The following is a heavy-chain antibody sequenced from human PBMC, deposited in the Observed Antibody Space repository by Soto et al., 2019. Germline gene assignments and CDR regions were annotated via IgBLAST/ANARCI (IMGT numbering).Heavy chain of an antibody. CDR1: GFTFSDYY. CDR2: ISSSSSYT. J-gene: IGHJ4*02. Sequence: QVQLVESGGGLVKPGGSLRLSCAASGFTFSDYYMSWFRQAPGKGLEWVSYISSSSSYTNYADYVKGRFTISRDNAKNSLDLQMNSLRAEDTAVYYCAGDPRRDGYNQLHYWGQGTLVTVSS. V-gene: IGHV3-11*06. CDR3: AGDPRRDGYNQLHY. D-gene: IGHD5-12*01.